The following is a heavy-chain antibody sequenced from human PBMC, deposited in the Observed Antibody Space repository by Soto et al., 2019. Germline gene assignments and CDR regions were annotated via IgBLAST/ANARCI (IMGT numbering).Heavy chain of an antibody. D-gene: IGHD2-2*01. CDR2: IKSKTDGGTT. CDR3: TPAIVVPRFDP. J-gene: IGHJ5*02. V-gene: IGHV3-15*01. CDR1: GFTFNNAG. Sequence: EVQLVESGGGLVKPGGSLRLSCAASGFTFNNAGMRWVRQAPGKGLEWVGRIKSKTDGGTTDYAAPVKGRFTISNDASKNTVDLQMNRLKTEDTAVYYSTPAIVVPRFDPWGQGTLVTVSS.